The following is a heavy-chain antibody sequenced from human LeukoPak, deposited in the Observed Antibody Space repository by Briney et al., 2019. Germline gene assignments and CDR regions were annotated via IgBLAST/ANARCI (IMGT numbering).Heavy chain of an antibody. D-gene: IGHD2-15*01. CDR3: VRGYSFGPYGMDV. Sequence: PGGSLRPSCSASGFPFSSYAMHWVRQAPGKGLEYVSAISDSGGSTYYADSVKGRFTTSRDNSKNTLYLQMSSLRAEDTAVYFCVRGYSFGPYGMDVWGQGTTVTVSS. V-gene: IGHV3-64D*09. J-gene: IGHJ6*02. CDR1: GFPFSSYA. CDR2: ISDSGGST.